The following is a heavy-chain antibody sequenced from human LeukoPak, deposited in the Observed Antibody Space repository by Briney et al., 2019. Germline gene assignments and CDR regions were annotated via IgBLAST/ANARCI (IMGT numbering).Heavy chain of an antibody. V-gene: IGHV4-31*03. CDR3: ARSPPYCGSTSCSWFDP. CDR2: XXXSGST. D-gene: IGHD2-2*01. CDR1: GGSISSGGYY. J-gene: IGHJ5*02. Sequence: SQTLSLTCTVSGGSISSGGYYWSWIRQHPGKXXXXXXXXXXSGSTYYNPSLKSRVTISVDTSKNQFSLKLSSVTAADTAVYYCARSPPYCGSTSCSWFDPWGQGTLVTVSS.